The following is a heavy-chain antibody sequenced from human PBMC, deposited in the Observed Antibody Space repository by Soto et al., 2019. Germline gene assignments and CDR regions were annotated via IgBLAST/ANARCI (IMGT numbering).Heavy chain of an antibody. CDR2: TYYRSKWYN. CDR3: ARDGRWLGPYYYGMDV. Sequence: QSLSLTCAISGDSVSSNSAACNLIRHSPSRGLEWLGRTYYRSKWYNDCAVSVKSRITINPDTSKNQFSLQLNSVTPEDTAVYYCARDGRWLGPYYYGMDVWGQGTTVTVSS. D-gene: IGHD3-10*01. J-gene: IGHJ6*02. V-gene: IGHV6-1*01. CDR1: GDSVSSNSAA.